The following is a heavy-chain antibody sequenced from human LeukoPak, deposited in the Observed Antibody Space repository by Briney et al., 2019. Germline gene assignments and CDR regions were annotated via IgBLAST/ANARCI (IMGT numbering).Heavy chain of an antibody. D-gene: IGHD4-17*01. CDR2: IYYSGST. Sequence: WETLSLTCTVSGGSISSYYWGWIRQPPGKGLEWIGSIYYSGSTYYNPSLKSRVTISVDTSKNQFSLKLSSVTAADTAVYYCARVSYGDTFYYYYYYMDVWGKGTTVTVSS. CDR1: GGSISSYY. V-gene: IGHV4-39*07. CDR3: ARVSYGDTFYYYYYYMDV. J-gene: IGHJ6*03.